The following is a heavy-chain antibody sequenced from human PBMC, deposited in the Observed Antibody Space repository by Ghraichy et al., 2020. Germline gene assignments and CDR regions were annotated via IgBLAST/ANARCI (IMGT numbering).Heavy chain of an antibody. V-gene: IGHV4-39*07. CDR1: GGSISSSSYY. Sequence: SETLSLTCTVSGGSISSSSYYWGWIRQPPGKGLEWIGSIYYSGSTYYNPSLKSRVTISVDTSKNQFSLKLSSVTAADTAVYYCARARHNPRDLPDSSGYPYYFDYWGQGTLVTVSS. J-gene: IGHJ4*02. D-gene: IGHD3-22*01. CDR2: IYYSGST. CDR3: ARARHNPRDLPDSSGYPYYFDY.